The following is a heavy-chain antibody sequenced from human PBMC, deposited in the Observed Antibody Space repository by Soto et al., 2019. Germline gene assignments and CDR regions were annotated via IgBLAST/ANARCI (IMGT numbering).Heavy chain of an antibody. CDR3: ARAIVGPTTTGWLDP. J-gene: IGHJ5*02. V-gene: IGHV1-69*13. CDR2: IIPIFGTA. D-gene: IGHD1-26*01. Sequence: ASVKVSCKASGGTFSRYAISWVRQAPGQGLERMGGIIPIFGTANYAQKFQGRVTITADESTSTAYMELSSLRFEDTAVYYCARAIVGPTTTGWLDPWGQGTLVTVSS. CDR1: GGTFSRYA.